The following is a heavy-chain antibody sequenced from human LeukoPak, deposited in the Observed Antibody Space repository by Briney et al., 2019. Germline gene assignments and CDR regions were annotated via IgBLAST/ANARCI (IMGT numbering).Heavy chain of an antibody. D-gene: IGHD3-9*01. CDR2: IYYSGST. Sequence: SETLSLACTVSGVSISSSDFYWGWLRQTPGKGLEWIANIYYSGSTYYNPSLESRVTISVDTLKNHFSLKLSPVTAADTAVYYCARRVFELRYFDWLLWFDPWGQGTLVTVSS. CDR3: ARRVFELRYFDWLLWFDP. J-gene: IGHJ5*02. CDR1: GVSISSSDFY. V-gene: IGHV4-39*02.